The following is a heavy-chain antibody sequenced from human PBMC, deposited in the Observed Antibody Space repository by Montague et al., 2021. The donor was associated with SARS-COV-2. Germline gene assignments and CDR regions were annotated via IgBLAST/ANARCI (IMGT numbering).Heavy chain of an antibody. Sequence: SETRSLTCSVSGGSTSNYYWTWIRQSPGKELQWIGYIFYTGSTKFNPSLKSRVSMSLDTSKNHFSLRLSAVTAADTARYYCARAQNICFIANCVNYFDLWGLGALVTVSS. CDR1: GGSTSNYY. D-gene: IGHD2-15*01. V-gene: IGHV4-59*01. CDR3: ARAQNICFIANCVNYFDL. J-gene: IGHJ4*02. CDR2: IFYTGST.